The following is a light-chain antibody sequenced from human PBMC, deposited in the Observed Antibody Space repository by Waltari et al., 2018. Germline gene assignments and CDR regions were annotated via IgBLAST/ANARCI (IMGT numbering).Light chain of an antibody. CDR2: AAS. CDR3: RQYYSKPLT. J-gene: IGKJ4*01. CDR1: QGIGNS. Sequence: EIQMTQSPSSLSASFGDSVNLPCRASQGIGNSLAWYQQKPGKAPKLLLYAASRLESGVPSRFSGSGSGTDYTLTIIGLQSEDVATYYCRQYYSKPLTFGGGTKVEIK. V-gene: IGKV1-NL1*01.